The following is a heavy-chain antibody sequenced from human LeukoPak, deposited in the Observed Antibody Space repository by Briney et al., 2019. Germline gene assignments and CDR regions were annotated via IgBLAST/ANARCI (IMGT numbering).Heavy chain of an antibody. Sequence: SGTLSLTCAVSGGSISSNNWWSWVRQPPGKGLEWIGEMFHTGRTNYNPSLKSRVTISVDRSKNQFSLNLSSVTAADTAVYYCARGRRTYYYDSSGYSNWFDPWGQGTLVTVSS. J-gene: IGHJ5*02. D-gene: IGHD3-22*01. CDR3: ARGRRTYYYDSSGYSNWFDP. CDR1: GGSISSNNW. CDR2: MFHTGRT. V-gene: IGHV4-4*02.